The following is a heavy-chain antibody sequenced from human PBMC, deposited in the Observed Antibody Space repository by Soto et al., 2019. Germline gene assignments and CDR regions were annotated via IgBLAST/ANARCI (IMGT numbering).Heavy chain of an antibody. CDR3: SRVGGSTWH. J-gene: IGHJ4*02. D-gene: IGHD1-26*01. CDR2: INSDGSST. CDR1: GFTFSSYW. Sequence: GGSLRLSCAASGFTFSSYWMHWVRQAPGKGLVWVSRINSDGSSTNYADFVKGRFTISRDNAKNTLYLQMNSLRVEDTAVYYCSRVGGSTWHWGQGTLVTVSS. V-gene: IGHV3-74*01.